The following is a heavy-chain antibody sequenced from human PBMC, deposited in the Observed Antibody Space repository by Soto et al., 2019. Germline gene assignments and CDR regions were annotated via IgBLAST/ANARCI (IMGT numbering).Heavy chain of an antibody. D-gene: IGHD3-9*01. V-gene: IGHV3-23*01. Sequence: PGGSLRLSCAASGFTFSSYAMSWVRQAPGKGLEWVSAISGSGGSTYYADSVKGRFTISRDNSKNTLYLQMNSLRAEDTVVYYFAKVLNFDWLFHYYFXYWGQGTLVTVSS. J-gene: IGHJ4*02. CDR2: ISGSGGST. CDR3: AKVLNFDWLFHYYFXY. CDR1: GFTFSSYA.